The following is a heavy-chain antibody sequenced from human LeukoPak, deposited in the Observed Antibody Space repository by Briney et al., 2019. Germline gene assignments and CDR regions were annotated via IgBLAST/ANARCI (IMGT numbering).Heavy chain of an antibody. CDR2: ISSSSSYI. V-gene: IGHV3-21*01. J-gene: IGHJ4*02. CDR3: ARGVGIAAAGSLDY. Sequence: GGPLRLSCAASGFTFSSYSMNWVRQAPGKALEWVSSISSSSSYIYYADSVKGRFTISRDNAKNSLYLQMNSLRAEDTAVYYCARGVGIAAAGSLDYWGQGTLVTVSS. D-gene: IGHD6-13*01. CDR1: GFTFSSYS.